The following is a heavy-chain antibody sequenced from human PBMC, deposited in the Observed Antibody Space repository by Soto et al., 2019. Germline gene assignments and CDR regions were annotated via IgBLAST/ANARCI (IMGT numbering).Heavy chain of an antibody. Sequence: PGGSLRLSCAASGFTVSSNYMSWVRQAPGKGLECVSVLYSDGFTFYHDSVKGRFTISRDNSRNTLDLQMNSPRAEDTAVYYCARLNYTILTGYYHFDFWGLGTLVTVSS. CDR2: LYSDGFT. CDR1: GFTVSSNY. D-gene: IGHD3-9*01. J-gene: IGHJ4*02. V-gene: IGHV3-53*01. CDR3: ARLNYTILTGYYHFDF.